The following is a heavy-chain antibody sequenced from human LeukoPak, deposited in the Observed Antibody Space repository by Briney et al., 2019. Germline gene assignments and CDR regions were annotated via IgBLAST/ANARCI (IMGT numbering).Heavy chain of an antibody. J-gene: IGHJ5*02. CDR2: INHSGRT. V-gene: IGHV4-34*01. CDR1: GVSLSGYD. D-gene: IGHD3-10*01. Sequence: SETLSLTCAVSGVSLSGYDWGWIRQTPGKGLEWIGEINHSGRTNYNPSLKSRVTISADTSKNQFSLELRSVTAADTAVYYCARAYYSTSWFPHWGQGALVTVSS. CDR3: ARAYYSTSWFPH.